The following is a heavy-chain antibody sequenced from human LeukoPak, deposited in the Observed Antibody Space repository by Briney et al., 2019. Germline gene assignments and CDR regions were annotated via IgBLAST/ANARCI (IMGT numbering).Heavy chain of an antibody. Sequence: GGPLRLSCAASGFTFSSYAMHWVRQAPGKGLEWVAVISYDGSNKYYADSVKGRFTISRDNSKNTLYLQMNSLRAEDTAVYYCARTGLYGEDYWGQGTLVTVSS. CDR1: GFTFSSYA. V-gene: IGHV3-30-3*01. CDR2: ISYDGSNK. J-gene: IGHJ4*02. CDR3: ARTGLYGEDY. D-gene: IGHD3-10*01.